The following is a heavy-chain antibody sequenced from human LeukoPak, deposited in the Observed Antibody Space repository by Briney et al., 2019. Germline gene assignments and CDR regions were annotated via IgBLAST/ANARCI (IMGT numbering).Heavy chain of an antibody. Sequence: SVKVSCKASGGTFSSYAISWVRQAPGQGLEWMGRIIPILGIANYAQKFQSRVTITADKSTSTAYMELSSLRSEDTAVYYCARSHSSGNMWLVYYYYYGMDVWGQGTTVTVSS. D-gene: IGHD6-19*01. CDR1: GGTFSSYA. J-gene: IGHJ6*02. CDR3: ARSHSSGNMWLVYYYYYGMDV. V-gene: IGHV1-69*04. CDR2: IIPILGIA.